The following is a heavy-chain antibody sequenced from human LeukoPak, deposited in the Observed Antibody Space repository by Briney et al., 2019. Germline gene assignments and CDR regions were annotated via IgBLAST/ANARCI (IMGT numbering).Heavy chain of an antibody. CDR2: INWNGGST. V-gene: IGHV3-20*04. CDR3: ARSGWLRHPFDY. CDR1: GFTFDDYG. J-gene: IGHJ4*02. D-gene: IGHD5-12*01. Sequence: PGGSLRLSCAASGFTFDDYGMSWVRQAPGKGLVWVSGINWNGGSTGYAVSVKGRFTISRDNAKNSLYLQMNSLRAEDTALYYCARSGWLRHPFDYWGQGTLVTVSS.